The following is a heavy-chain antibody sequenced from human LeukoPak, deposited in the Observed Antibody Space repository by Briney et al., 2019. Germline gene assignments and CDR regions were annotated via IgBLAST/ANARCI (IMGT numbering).Heavy chain of an antibody. Sequence: GGSLRLSCAASGFTFSSYGMHWVRQAPGKGLEWVAVISYDGSNKYYADSVKGRFTISRDNSKNTLYLQMNSLRAEDTAVYYCAKGGREQQLVPTYYYYGMDVWGQGTTVTVSS. CDR2: ISYDGSNK. D-gene: IGHD6-13*01. V-gene: IGHV3-30*18. J-gene: IGHJ6*02. CDR1: GFTFSSYG. CDR3: AKGGREQQLVPTYYYYGMDV.